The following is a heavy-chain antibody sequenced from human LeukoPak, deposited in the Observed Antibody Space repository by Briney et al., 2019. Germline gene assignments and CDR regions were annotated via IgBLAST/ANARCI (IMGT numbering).Heavy chain of an antibody. CDR1: GGSMSSYY. Sequence: MASETLSLTCTVSGGSMSSYYWSWIRQPPGKGLEWIGYIYYSGSTNYNPSLKSRVTISVDTSKNQFSLKLCSVTAADTAVYYCARVIGYGDYVHYCYYYMDVWGKGTTVTVSS. CDR2: IYYSGST. CDR3: ARVIGYGDYVHYCYYYMDV. V-gene: IGHV4-59*01. J-gene: IGHJ6*03. D-gene: IGHD4-17*01.